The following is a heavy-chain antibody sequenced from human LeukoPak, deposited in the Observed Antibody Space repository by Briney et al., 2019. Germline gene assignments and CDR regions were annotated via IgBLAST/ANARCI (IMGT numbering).Heavy chain of an antibody. CDR2: ISAYNGNT. Sequence: ASVKVSCKASGYTFTSYGISWVRQAPGQGLEWMGWISAYNGNTNYAQKLQGRVTMTTDTSTSTAYMELRSLRSDDTAVYYCARDLATVVTNYYYGMDVWGQGTTVTVSS. CDR1: GYTFTSYG. V-gene: IGHV1-18*01. J-gene: IGHJ6*02. D-gene: IGHD4-17*01. CDR3: ARDLATVVTNYYYGMDV.